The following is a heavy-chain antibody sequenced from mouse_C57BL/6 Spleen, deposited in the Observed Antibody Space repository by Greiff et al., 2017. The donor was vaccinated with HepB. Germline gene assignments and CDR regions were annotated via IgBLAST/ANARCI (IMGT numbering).Heavy chain of an antibody. CDR3: ARDNYGSRGAMDY. V-gene: IGHV1-82*01. CDR2: IYPGDGDT. J-gene: IGHJ4*01. Sequence: QVQLQQSGPELVKPGASVKISCKASGYAFSSSWMNWVKQRPGKGLEWIGRIYPGDGDTNYNGKFKGKATLTADKSSSTAYMQLSSLTSEDSAVYFCARDNYGSRGAMDYWGQGTSVTVSS. D-gene: IGHD1-1*01. CDR1: GYAFSSSW.